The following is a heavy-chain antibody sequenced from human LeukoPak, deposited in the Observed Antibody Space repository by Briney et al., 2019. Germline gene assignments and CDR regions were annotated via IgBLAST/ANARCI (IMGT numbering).Heavy chain of an antibody. J-gene: IGHJ3*02. CDR2: IYSSGTP. V-gene: IGHV4-4*07. CDR3: AKSNGYGLIDI. CDR1: GDSMNNNF. D-gene: IGHD3-10*01. Sequence: RPSETLSLTCTVSGDSMNNNFWSWIRQPAGRGLEWIGRIYSSGTPNYNPSLKSRVTISIDTSKNQFSLKLNSVTAADTAVYYCAKSNGYGLIDIWGQGTMVTVSS.